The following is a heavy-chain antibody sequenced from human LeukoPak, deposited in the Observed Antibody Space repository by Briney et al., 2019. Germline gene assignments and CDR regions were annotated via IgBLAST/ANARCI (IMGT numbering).Heavy chain of an antibody. J-gene: IGHJ4*02. V-gene: IGHV3-15*07. CDR1: GFTFTNAW. D-gene: IGHD1-20*01. CDR2: IKSKADGETI. Sequence: GGSLRFSCAASGFTFTNAWMIWVRQAPGKGLEWVGRIKSKADGETIDYAAPVKGRFTFSRDDSKNMLYLQMNSLKSEDTAVYYCSTLTSRGLSDSWGQGTLVTVSS. CDR3: STLTSRGLSDS.